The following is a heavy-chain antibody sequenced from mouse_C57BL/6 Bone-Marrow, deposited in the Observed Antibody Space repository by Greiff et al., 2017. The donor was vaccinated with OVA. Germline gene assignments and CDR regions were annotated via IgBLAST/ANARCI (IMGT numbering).Heavy chain of an antibody. V-gene: IGHV1-50*01. D-gene: IGHD2-1*01. CDR2: IDPSDSYT. CDR3: ARELQDYFDY. Sequence: QVQLKQPGAELVKPGASVKLSCKASGYTFTSYWMQWVKQRPGQGLEWIGEIDPSDSYTNYNQKFKGKATLTVDTSSSTAYMQLSSLTSEDAAVYYCARELQDYFDYWGQGTTLTVSS. J-gene: IGHJ2*01. CDR1: GYTFTSYW.